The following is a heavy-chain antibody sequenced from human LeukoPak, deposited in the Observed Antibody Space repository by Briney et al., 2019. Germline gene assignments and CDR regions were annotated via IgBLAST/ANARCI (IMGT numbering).Heavy chain of an antibody. J-gene: IGHJ3*02. V-gene: IGHV3-48*03. CDR3: VRDGGFPGTTGTYEI. CDR2: ISSTGSSI. D-gene: IGHD1-7*01. CDR1: GFTFGDYA. Sequence: GGSLRLSCTASGFTFGDYAMSWVRQAPEKGLECVSYISSTGSSIYYADSVKGRFTISRDNDRESLYLEMSSLRVEDTAVYYCVRDGGFPGTTGTYEIWGQGTMVTVSS.